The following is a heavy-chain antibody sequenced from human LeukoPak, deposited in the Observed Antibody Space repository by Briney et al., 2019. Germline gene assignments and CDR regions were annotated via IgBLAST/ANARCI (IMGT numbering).Heavy chain of an antibody. J-gene: IGHJ4*02. V-gene: IGHV4-34*01. Sequence: PSETLSLTXAVYGGSFSGYYWSWIRQPPGKGLEGIGEVNHSGSTNYNPSLKSRVTISVDTSKNQFSLKLSSVTAADTAVYYCARGFRRYYYDSSGYSYYFDYWGQGTLVTVSS. D-gene: IGHD3-22*01. CDR2: VNHSGST. CDR3: ARGFRRYYYDSSGYSYYFDY. CDR1: GGSFSGYY.